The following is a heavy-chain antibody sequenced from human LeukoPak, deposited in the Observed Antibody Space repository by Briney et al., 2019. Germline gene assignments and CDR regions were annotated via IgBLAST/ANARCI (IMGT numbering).Heavy chain of an antibody. CDR2: ISSSGSTI. Sequence: PGGSLRLSCAASGFTVNSNYMSWIRQAPGRGLEWVSYISSSGSTIYYADSVKGRFTISRDNAKNSLYLQMNSLRADDTAVYYCARAYCSSTSCYYYFDYWGQGTLVTVSS. J-gene: IGHJ4*02. D-gene: IGHD2-2*01. V-gene: IGHV3-11*01. CDR3: ARAYCSSTSCYYYFDY. CDR1: GFTVNSNY.